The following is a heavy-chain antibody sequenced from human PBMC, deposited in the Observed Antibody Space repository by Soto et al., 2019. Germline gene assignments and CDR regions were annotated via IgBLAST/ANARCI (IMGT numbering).Heavy chain of an antibody. J-gene: IGHJ4*02. CDR2: IYYSGST. CDR3: ARYSSGYPFDY. CDR1: GGSISSYY. V-gene: IGHV4-59*01. D-gene: IGHD3-22*01. Sequence: PSETLSLTCTVSGGSISSYYWSWIRQPPGKGLEWIGYIYYSGSTNYNPSLKSRVTISVDTSKNQFSLKLSSVIAADTAVYYCARYSSGYPFDYWGQGTLVTVSS.